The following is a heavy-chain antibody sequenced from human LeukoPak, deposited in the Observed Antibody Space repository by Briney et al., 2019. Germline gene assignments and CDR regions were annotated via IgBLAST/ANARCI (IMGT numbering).Heavy chain of an antibody. J-gene: IGHJ5*02. CDR3: ARCIAAAVWFDP. D-gene: IGHD6-13*01. CDR2: INPNRGGT. Sequence: ASVKVSCKASGYAFTDYYMHWVRQAPGQGLEWMGWINPNRGGTNYAQKFQGRVTMTRDTSISTAYMELSRLRSDDTAVYYCARCIAAAVWFDPWGQGTLVTVSS. V-gene: IGHV1-2*02. CDR1: GYAFTDYY.